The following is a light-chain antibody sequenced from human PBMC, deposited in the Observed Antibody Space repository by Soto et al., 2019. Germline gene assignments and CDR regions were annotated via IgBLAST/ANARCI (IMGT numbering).Light chain of an antibody. CDR1: SSDVGGYDH. J-gene: IGLJ1*01. CDR3: SSYTISSTPMV. Sequence: QSALTQPASVSGSPGQSITISCTGTSSDVGGYDHVSSYQQHPGKAPKLIIYEVTTRPLGVSNRFSGSKSGNTASLIISGLQAEDESDYYCSSYTISSTPMVFGTGTKLTVL. CDR2: EVT. V-gene: IGLV2-14*01.